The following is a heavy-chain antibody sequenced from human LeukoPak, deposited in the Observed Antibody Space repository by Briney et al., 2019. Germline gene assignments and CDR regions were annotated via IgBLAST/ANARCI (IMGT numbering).Heavy chain of an antibody. CDR3: ARGPSRFLEWLYVGPSSDYYYGMDV. D-gene: IGHD3-3*01. CDR1: GDSVTSGKYF. CDR2: ISYSGST. Sequence: PSETLSLTCTVSGDSVTSGKYFWTWIRQSPGEGLEWIGYISYSGSTNYNPSLKSRVTISVDTSKNQFSLKLSSVTAADTAVYYCARGPSRFLEWLYVGPSSDYYYGMDVWGQGTTVTVSS. J-gene: IGHJ6*02. V-gene: IGHV4-61*01.